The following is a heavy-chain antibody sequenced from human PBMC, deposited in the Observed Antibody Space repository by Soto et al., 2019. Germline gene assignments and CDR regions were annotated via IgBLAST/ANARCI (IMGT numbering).Heavy chain of an antibody. J-gene: IGHJ3*02. CDR3: ARATSEQGYAFDI. CDR2: IYHSGST. V-gene: IGHV4-30-2*01. D-gene: IGHD1-1*01. CDR1: GGSISSGGYS. Sequence: SETLSLTCAVSGGSISSGGYSWSWIRQPPGKGLEWIGYIYHSGSTYYNPSLKSRVTISVDRSKNQFSLKLSSVTAADTAVYYCARATSEQGYAFDIWGQGTMVTVSS.